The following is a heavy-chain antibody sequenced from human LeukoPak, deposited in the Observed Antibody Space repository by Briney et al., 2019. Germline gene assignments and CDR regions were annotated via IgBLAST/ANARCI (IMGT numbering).Heavy chain of an antibody. V-gene: IGHV3-48*03. CDR1: GFTFSSYE. D-gene: IGHD3-3*01. CDR2: ISSSGSTK. Sequence: GGSLRLSCAASGFTFSSYEMNWVRQAPGKGLEWVSYISSSGSTKYYTDSVRGRFTISRDNAKNSLYLQMSSLRGEDTAVYYCARQTYYDFWSGYSTFDYWAREPWSPSPQ. J-gene: IGHJ4*02. CDR3: ARQTYYDFWSGYSTFDY.